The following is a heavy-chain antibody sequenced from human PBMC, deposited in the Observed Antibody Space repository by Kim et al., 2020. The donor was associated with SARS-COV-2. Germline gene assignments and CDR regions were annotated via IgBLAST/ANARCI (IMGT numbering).Heavy chain of an antibody. J-gene: IGHJ6*02. V-gene: IGHV3-74*01. CDR2: INSDGSST. D-gene: IGHD5-18*01. Sequence: LSLTCAASGFTFSSYWMHWVRQAPGKGLVWVSRINSDGSSTSYADSVKGRFTISRDNAKNTLYLQMNSLRAEDTAVYYCARPVDTAMVLSVWGQGTTVTVSS. CDR3: ARPVDTAMVLSV. CDR1: GFTFSSYW.